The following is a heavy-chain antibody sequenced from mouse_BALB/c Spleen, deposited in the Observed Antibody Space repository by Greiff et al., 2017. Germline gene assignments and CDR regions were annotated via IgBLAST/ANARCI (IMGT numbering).Heavy chain of an antibody. D-gene: IGHD2-14*01. Sequence: VKVEESGPGLVQPSQSLSITCTVSGFSLTSYGVHWVRQSPGKGLEWLGVIWSGGSTDYNAAFISRLSISKDNSKSQVFFKMNSLQANDTAIYYCARNEGVRPLFAYWGQGTLVTVAA. CDR1: GFSLTSYG. CDR3: ARNEGVRPLFAY. CDR2: IWSGGST. J-gene: IGHJ3*01. V-gene: IGHV2-2*02.